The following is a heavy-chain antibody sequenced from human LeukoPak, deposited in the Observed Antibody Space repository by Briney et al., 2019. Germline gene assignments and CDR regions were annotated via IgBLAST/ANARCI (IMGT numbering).Heavy chain of an antibody. V-gene: IGHV3-48*01. CDR1: EFTFSSYS. D-gene: IGHD6-6*01. CDR2: ITSSSTPTL. Sequence: GGSLRLSCAASEFTFSSYSMNWVRQAPGRGLEWVSYITSSSTPTLYYADSVRGRFTISRDNAKNALYLQMDDLRAEDTAVYYCARDIRRYSTSSSAFDVWGQGTMVTVSS. CDR3: ARDIRRYSTSSSAFDV. J-gene: IGHJ3*01.